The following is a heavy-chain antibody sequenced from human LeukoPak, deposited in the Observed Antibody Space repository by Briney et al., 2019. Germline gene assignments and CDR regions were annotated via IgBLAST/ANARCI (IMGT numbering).Heavy chain of an antibody. V-gene: IGHV1-8*03. CDR2: RNPNSGNT. Sequence: ASVKVSCKASGYTFTSYDINWVRQATGQGLEWMVWRNPNSGNTGYAQKFQGRVTITRNTSISTAYMELSSLRSEDTFFYYAEDGIRYYYDSSGYYYFDYWGQGTLVTVSS. CDR1: GYTFTSYD. J-gene: IGHJ4*02. D-gene: IGHD3-22*01. CDR3: EDGIRYYYDSSGYYYFDY.